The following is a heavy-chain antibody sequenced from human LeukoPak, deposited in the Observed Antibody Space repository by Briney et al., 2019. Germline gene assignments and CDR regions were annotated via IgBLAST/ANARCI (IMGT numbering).Heavy chain of an antibody. CDR2: IYYSGST. D-gene: IGHD5-12*01. CDR1: GGSISSYY. V-gene: IGHV4-59*01. Sequence: SETLSLTCTVSGGSISSYYWSWIRQPPGKGLEWIGYIYYSGSTNYNPSLKSRVTISVDTSKNQFSLKLSSVTAADTAVYYCARGKRGGYDYCYYYYMDVWGKGTTVTVSS. J-gene: IGHJ6*03. CDR3: ARGKRGGYDYCYYYYMDV.